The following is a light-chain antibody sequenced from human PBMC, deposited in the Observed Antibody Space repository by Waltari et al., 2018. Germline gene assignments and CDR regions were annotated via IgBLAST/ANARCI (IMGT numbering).Light chain of an antibody. CDR2: EVT. V-gene: IGLV2-8*01. J-gene: IGLJ2*01. CDR3: ASFVGTNNFRV. Sequence: QSALTQPPSASGSPGQSVTISCTGTSSDIGSYNFVSWYQHHPGKAPKLIIYEVTQRPSVVPDRFSGSKSGNTASLTVSGLQAEDEADYYCASFVGTNNFRVFGGGTRVTVL. CDR1: SSDIGSYNF.